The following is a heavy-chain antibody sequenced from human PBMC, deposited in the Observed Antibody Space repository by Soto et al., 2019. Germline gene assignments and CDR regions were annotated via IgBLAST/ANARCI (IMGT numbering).Heavy chain of an antibody. Sequence: GGSLRLSCAASGFTFNNYAMSWVRQAPGKGLEWVSGITAGGDYTYYADSVKGRLTTSRDNSKNTVFLQLTSLSPDDTAVYYCSRSSIYYGMEIWGQGTTVTVSS. D-gene: IGHD2-2*01. CDR3: SRSSIYYGMEI. J-gene: IGHJ6*02. CDR1: GFTFNNYA. CDR2: ITAGGDYT. V-gene: IGHV3-23*01.